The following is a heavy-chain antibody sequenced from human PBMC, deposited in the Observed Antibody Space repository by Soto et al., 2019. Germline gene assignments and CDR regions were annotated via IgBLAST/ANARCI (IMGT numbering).Heavy chain of an antibody. CDR1: SGSISSSDYS. CDR3: AKGHCSGGSCYWNWFDS. J-gene: IGHJ5*01. D-gene: IGHD2-15*01. V-gene: IGHV4-39*01. CDR2: MYYSGTT. Sequence: QLQLQESGPGLLKPSETLSLTCTVSSGSISSSDYSWGWIRQPPGKGLEWIGSMYYSGTTYYNPSLKSRVTISADTSKKQCSLKLSSVSAADTAVYYCAKGHCSGGSCYWNWFDSWGQGTLVTVSS.